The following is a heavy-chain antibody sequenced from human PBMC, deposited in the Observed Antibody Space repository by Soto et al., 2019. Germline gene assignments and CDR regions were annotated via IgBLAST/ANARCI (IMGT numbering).Heavy chain of an antibody. V-gene: IGHV4-4*02. Sequence: QVQLQESGPGLVKPSGTLSLTCSVSGGSISSESFYWSWVRQHPGKGLEWIGEISHGGNTNYNPSLKXRATXSXNKSNNQFSLSLSFVTAADTALYYCATKTVAVAGLDWGHGTPVTVSS. CDR1: GGSISSESFY. CDR3: ATKTVAVAGLD. CDR2: ISHGGNT. D-gene: IGHD6-13*01. J-gene: IGHJ4*01.